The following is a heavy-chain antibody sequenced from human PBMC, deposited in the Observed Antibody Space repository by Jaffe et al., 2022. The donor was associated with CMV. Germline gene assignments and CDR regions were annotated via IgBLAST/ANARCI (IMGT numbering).Heavy chain of an antibody. J-gene: IGHJ3*02. CDR1: GYSFTSYW. Sequence: EVQLVQSGAEVKKPGESLKISCKGSGYSFTSYWIGWVRQMPGKGLEWMGIIYPGDSDTRYSPSFQGQVTISADKSISTAYLQWSSLKASDTAMYYCARRKGSSSWPLGAFDIWGQGTMVTVSS. V-gene: IGHV5-51*01. CDR2: IYPGDSDT. D-gene: IGHD6-13*01. CDR3: ARRKGSSSWPLGAFDI.